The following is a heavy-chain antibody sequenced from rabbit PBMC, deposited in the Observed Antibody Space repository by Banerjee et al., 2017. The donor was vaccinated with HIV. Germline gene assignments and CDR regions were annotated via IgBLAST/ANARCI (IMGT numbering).Heavy chain of an antibody. J-gene: IGHJ4*01. CDR2: IYPDYGST. V-gene: IGHV1S47*01. D-gene: IGHD4-2*01. CDR3: ARDLNVGAYTGNDAVL. CDR1: GFDFSSYG. Sequence: EESGGDLVKPGASLTLTCTASGFDFSSYGISWVRQAPGKGLEWIAYIYPDYGSTDYASWVNGRFTISLDNAQNTVFLQMTSLTAADTATYFCARDLNVGAYTGNDAVLWGPGTLVTV.